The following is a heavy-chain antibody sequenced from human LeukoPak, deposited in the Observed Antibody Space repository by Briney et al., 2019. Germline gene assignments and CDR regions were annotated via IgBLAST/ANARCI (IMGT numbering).Heavy chain of an antibody. Sequence: GGSLRLSCAASGFTFSSYWMTWVRQAPGKGLEWVTNINQDGSETYYVDSVKGRFTISRDNAESSLYLQMNSLRAEDTAMYYCARGFCTSSACSMFDPWGQGTLVTVSS. J-gene: IGHJ5*02. CDR2: INQDGSET. CDR1: GFTFSSYW. D-gene: IGHD2-2*01. V-gene: IGHV3-7*05. CDR3: ARGFCTSSACSMFDP.